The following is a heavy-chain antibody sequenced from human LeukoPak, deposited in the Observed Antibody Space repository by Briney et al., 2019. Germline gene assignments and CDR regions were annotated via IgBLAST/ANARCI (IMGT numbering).Heavy chain of an antibody. J-gene: IGHJ4*02. CDR2: INHSGST. Sequence: SETLSLTCAVYGGSFSGYYWSWIRQPPGKGLEWTGEINHSGSTNYNPSLKSRVTISVDTSKNQFSLKLSSVTAADTAVYYCARVPRLPGYYRASLSYFDYWGQGTLVTVSS. D-gene: IGHD3-9*01. V-gene: IGHV4-34*01. CDR1: GGSFSGYY. CDR3: ARVPRLPGYYRASLSYFDY.